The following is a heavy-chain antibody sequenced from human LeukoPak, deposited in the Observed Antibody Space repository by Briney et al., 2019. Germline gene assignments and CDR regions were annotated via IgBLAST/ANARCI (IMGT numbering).Heavy chain of an antibody. CDR2: IIPSDGST. D-gene: IGHD6-13*01. CDR1: GFTFSSYA. J-gene: IGHJ4*02. CDR3: ARRTAAAGTPFDY. V-gene: IGHV3-23*01. Sequence: GGSLRLSCAASGFTFSSYAMSRVRQAPGKGLEWVSTIIPSDGSTYYADSVKGRFTISRDNAKNSLYLQMNSLRAEDTAVYYCARRTAAAGTPFDYWGQGTLVTVSS.